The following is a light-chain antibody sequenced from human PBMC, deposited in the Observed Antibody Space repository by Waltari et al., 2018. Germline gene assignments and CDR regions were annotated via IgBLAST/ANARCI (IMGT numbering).Light chain of an antibody. CDR2: DAS. V-gene: IGKV3-11*01. J-gene: IGKJ4*01. CDR1: QSVMTY. Sequence: EIVLTQSPATLSLSPGDRPHLSCRASQSVMTYLAWYQQKPGQTPRLLIYDASKRATGIPARFSGSGSGTDFTLTISNLEPEDFAVYYCQQRSNWLTFGGGTKVEIK. CDR3: QQRSNWLT.